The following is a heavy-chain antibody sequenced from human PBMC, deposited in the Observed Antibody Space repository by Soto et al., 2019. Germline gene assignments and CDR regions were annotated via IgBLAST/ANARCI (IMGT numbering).Heavy chain of an antibody. CDR1: GYTFTSYD. D-gene: IGHD4-4*01. CDR3: ARGQSAYSNLGYGMDV. V-gene: IGHV1-8*01. J-gene: IGHJ6*02. CDR2: MNPNSGNT. Sequence: QVHLVQSGAEVKKPGASVKVSCKASGYTFTSYDISWVRQATGQGLEWMGWMNPNSGNTNYAQKFQGRVTMTRDTSISTAYMEVSSLRSEDTAVYYCARGQSAYSNLGYGMDVWGQGTTVTVSS.